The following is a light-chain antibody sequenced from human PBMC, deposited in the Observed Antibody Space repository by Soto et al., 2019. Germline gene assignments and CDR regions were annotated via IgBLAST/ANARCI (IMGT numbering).Light chain of an antibody. CDR3: QQYGSSPTIT. V-gene: IGKV3-20*01. Sequence: EIVLMQSPDTLSLSPGERATLSCRASQSVSSRYLAWYQQKPGQAPRLLIYGASSRATGIPDRFSGSGSGTDFTLTISRLEPEDFAVYYCQQYGSSPTITFGQGTRLEIK. CDR1: QSVSSRY. CDR2: GAS. J-gene: IGKJ5*01.